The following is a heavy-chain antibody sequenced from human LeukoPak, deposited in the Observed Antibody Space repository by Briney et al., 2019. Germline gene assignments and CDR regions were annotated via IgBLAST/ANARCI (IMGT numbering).Heavy chain of an antibody. V-gene: IGHV4-31*03. CDR1: GGSVSTGGYS. CDR2: IYYSGST. J-gene: IGHJ5*02. Sequence: SQTLSLTCTVSGGSVSTGGYSWTWIRQYPGKGLERIGYIYYSGSTHYNPSLKSRVGLSVDTSKNQFSLKLTSVTAADTAVYYCATYRAGDINWFDPWGQGLLVTVSS. D-gene: IGHD2-15*01. CDR3: ATYRAGDINWFDP.